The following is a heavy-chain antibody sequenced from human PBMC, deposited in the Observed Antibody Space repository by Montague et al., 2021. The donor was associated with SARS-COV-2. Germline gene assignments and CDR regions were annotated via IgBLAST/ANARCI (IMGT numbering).Heavy chain of an antibody. V-gene: IGHV4-34*01. D-gene: IGHD3-16*01. Sequence: SETLSLTCAVYGGSFSCYYWSWIRQPPEKGLEWIGEINHRGRTNNNPSLKSRVIISVDTSKNQFSLKLSSVTAADTAVYYCARRGSSVGGVTVSADLDYWGQGILVIVSS. CDR1: GGSFSCYY. CDR2: INHRGRT. J-gene: IGHJ4*02. CDR3: ARRGSSVGGVTVSADLDY.